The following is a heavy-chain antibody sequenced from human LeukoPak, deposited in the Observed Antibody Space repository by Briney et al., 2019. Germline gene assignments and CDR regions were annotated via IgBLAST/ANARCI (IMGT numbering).Heavy chain of an antibody. CDR2: IYSGGST. D-gene: IGHD4-23*01. Sequence: GGSPRLSCAASGFTFSSYAMHWVRQAPGKGLEWVSVIYSGGSTYYADSVKGRFTISRDNSKNTLYLQMNSLRAEDTAVYYCARATVVTPWYYYYMDVWGKGTTVTVSS. V-gene: IGHV3-53*01. J-gene: IGHJ6*03. CDR1: GFTFSSYA. CDR3: ARATVVTPWYYYYMDV.